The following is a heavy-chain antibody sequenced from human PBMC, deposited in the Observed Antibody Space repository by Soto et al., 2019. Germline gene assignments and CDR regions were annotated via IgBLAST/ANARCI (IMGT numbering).Heavy chain of an antibody. D-gene: IGHD3-10*01. CDR1: GYTFTGYY. V-gene: IGHV1-2*02. CDR2: INPNSGGT. Sequence: GASVKVSCKAPGYTFTGYYMHWVRQAPGQGLEWMGWINPNSGGTNYAQKFQGRVTMTRDTSISTAYMELSRLRSDDTAVYYCARMVRGVIIAPQHFDYWGQGTLVTVSS. CDR3: ARMVRGVIIAPQHFDY. J-gene: IGHJ4*02.